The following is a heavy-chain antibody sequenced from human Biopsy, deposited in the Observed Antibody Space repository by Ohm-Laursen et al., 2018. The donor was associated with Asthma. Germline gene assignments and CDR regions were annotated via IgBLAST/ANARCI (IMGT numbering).Heavy chain of an antibody. CDR1: RFTYE. D-gene: IGHD6-19*01. CDR2: ISNSDSTT. Sequence: SLRLSCAASRFTYEMYWVRQAPGKGLEWVSGISNSDSTTYYADSVKGRFTISRDNSKNTLSLQMNSLTAEDTAVYYCAREGVAGTHIEDWGQGTLVTVSS. CDR3: AREGVAGTHIED. V-gene: IGHV3-NL1*01. J-gene: IGHJ4*02.